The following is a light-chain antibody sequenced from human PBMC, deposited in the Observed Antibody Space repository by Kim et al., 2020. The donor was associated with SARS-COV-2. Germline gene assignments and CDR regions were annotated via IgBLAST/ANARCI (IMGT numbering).Light chain of an antibody. CDR3: SSYAGSNNYV. Sequence: QAALTQPPSASGSPGQSVTISCTGTSSDVGGYNYVSWYQQHPGKAPKLIIYEVNKRPSGVPDRFSGSKSDNTASLSVSGLQAEDEADYYCSSYAGSNNYVFGTGTKVTVL. CDR1: SSDVGGYNY. V-gene: IGLV2-8*01. J-gene: IGLJ1*01. CDR2: EVN.